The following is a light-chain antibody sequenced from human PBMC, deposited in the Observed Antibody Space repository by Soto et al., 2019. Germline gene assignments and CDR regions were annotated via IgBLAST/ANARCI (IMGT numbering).Light chain of an antibody. V-gene: IGKV1-5*01. CDR1: QSISRS. J-gene: IGKJ3*01. Sequence: DIQMTQSPSTLSASVGDRVTITCRASQSISRSLAWYQQKPGKAPNLLIYDASSLESGVPSRFSGSGFGTKFTLTICSLQPDDFATYYCQQYNSYLLTFGPGTTVDIK. CDR3: QQYNSYLLT. CDR2: DAS.